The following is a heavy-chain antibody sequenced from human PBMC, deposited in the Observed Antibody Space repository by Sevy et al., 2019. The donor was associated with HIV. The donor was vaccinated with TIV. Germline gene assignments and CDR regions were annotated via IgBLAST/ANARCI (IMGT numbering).Heavy chain of an antibody. CDR3: ARGGRRFLEWLLYPLYGMDV. CDR1: GGSFSGYY. Sequence: SETLSLTCAVYGGSFSGYYWSWICQPPGKGLEWIGEINHSGSTNYNPSLKSRVTISVDTSKNQFSLKLSSVTAADTAVYYCARGGRRFLEWLLYPLYGMDVWGQGTTVTSP. CDR2: INHSGST. D-gene: IGHD3-3*01. J-gene: IGHJ6*02. V-gene: IGHV4-34*01.